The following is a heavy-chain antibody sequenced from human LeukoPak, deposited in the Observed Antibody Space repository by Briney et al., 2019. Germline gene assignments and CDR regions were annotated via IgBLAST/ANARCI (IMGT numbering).Heavy chain of an antibody. Sequence: GGSLRLSCAASGFTFSSYSMNWVRQAPGKGLEWVSSISSSSSYIYYADSVKGRFTISRDNAKNSLYLQMNSLRAEDTAAYYCARGEPPGTYYYYMDVWGKGTTVTVSS. CDR3: ARGEPPGTYYYYMDV. V-gene: IGHV3-21*01. J-gene: IGHJ6*03. CDR1: GFTFSSYS. CDR2: ISSSSSYI. D-gene: IGHD1-26*01.